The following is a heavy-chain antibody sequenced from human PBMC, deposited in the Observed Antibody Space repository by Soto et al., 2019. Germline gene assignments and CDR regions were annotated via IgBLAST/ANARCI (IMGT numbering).Heavy chain of an antibody. CDR2: VSLDGSNK. V-gene: IGHV3-30-3*01. Sequence: QVQLVESGGGVVQPGRSLRLSCAASGFTFSTHAMHWVRQPPGKGLVCVAIVSLDGSNKYNADSVKGRFTISRDNSKNTLSLQMSGLTPEDTAFYYCARDQTGITTAGGGRIDRWGQGTLVTVSS. CDR1: GFTFSTHA. J-gene: IGHJ5*02. D-gene: IGHD6-13*01. CDR3: ARDQTGITTAGGGRIDR.